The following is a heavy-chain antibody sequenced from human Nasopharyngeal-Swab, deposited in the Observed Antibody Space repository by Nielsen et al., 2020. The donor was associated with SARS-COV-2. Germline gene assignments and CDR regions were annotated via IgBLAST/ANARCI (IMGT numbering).Heavy chain of an antibody. Sequence: SETLSLTCGVYGGSFSDHYWSWIRQPPGKGLEWIGEINHSGSTNYNPSLKSRVTMSADTSKNQFSLNLSSVTAADTAVYYCARDRADYHISYYYCYMDVWGKGTTVAVSS. J-gene: IGHJ6*03. CDR2: INHSGST. D-gene: IGHD4-11*01. CDR3: ARDRADYHISYYYCYMDV. CDR1: GGSFSDHY. V-gene: IGHV4-34*01.